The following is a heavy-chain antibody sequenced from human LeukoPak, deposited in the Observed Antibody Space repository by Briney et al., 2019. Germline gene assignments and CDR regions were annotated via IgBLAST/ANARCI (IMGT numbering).Heavy chain of an antibody. J-gene: IGHJ4*02. V-gene: IGHV3-74*01. D-gene: IGHD3-10*01. Sequence: GGSLRLSCAASGFTFSTYWMHWVRQGPGKGLVWVSRINTDGSSTSYADSVKGRFIISRDNAKNTLYLQMNSLRAEDTAVYYCARVAYYGPDYWGQGTLVTVSS. CDR3: ARVAYYGPDY. CDR2: INTDGSST. CDR1: GFTFSTYW.